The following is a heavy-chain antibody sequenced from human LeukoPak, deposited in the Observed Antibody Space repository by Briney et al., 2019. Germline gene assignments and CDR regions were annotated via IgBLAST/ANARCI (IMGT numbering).Heavy chain of an antibody. Sequence: GGSLRLSCAASGFTFSSYGMHWVRQAPGKGLEWVAHIKEDGGEKHYVDPVKGRFTISRDNAKNSLYLQMNSLRAEDTAMYYCVRDRGYCSGGTCYALWDYWGQGTLVTVSS. CDR2: IKEDGGEK. D-gene: IGHD2-15*01. J-gene: IGHJ4*02. CDR1: GFTFSSYG. CDR3: VRDRGYCSGGTCYALWDY. V-gene: IGHV3-7*01.